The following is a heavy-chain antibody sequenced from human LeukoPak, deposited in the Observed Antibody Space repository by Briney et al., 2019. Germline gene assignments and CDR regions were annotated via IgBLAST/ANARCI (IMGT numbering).Heavy chain of an antibody. J-gene: IGHJ3*02. D-gene: IGHD3/OR15-3a*01. CDR2: ISAYNGNT. Sequence: ASVKVSCKASGYTFTNYDINWVRQAPGQGLEWMGWISAYNGNTNYAQKFQGRVTMTEDTSTDTAYMELSSLRSEDTAVYYCATLIFEPQHAFDIWGQGTMVTVSS. CDR1: GYTFTNYD. CDR3: ATLIFEPQHAFDI. V-gene: IGHV1-18*01.